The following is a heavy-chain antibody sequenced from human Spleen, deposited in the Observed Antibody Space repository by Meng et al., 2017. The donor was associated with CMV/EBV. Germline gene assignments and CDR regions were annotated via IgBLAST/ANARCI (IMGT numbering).Heavy chain of an antibody. J-gene: IGHJ6*02. CDR1: GFTFSSYA. V-gene: IGHV3-30*04. CDR3: ARDDDEEVYDYWSRYYSSVPYYGMDV. Sequence: GGSLRLSCAASGFTFSSYAMHWVRQAPGKGLEWVAVISYDGSNKYYADSVKGRFTISRDNAKNSLYLQMNSLRAEDTAVYYCARDDDEEVYDYWSRYYSSVPYYGMDVWGQGTTVTVSS. CDR2: ISYDGSNK. D-gene: IGHD3-3*01.